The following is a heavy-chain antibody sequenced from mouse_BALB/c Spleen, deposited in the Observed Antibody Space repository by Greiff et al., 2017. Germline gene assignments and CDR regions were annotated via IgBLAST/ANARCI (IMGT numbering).Heavy chain of an antibody. CDR2: INPSNGRT. V-gene: IGHV1S81*02. Sequence: QVQLQQPGAELVKPGASVKLSCKASGYTFTSYWMHWVKQRPGQGLEWIGEINPSNGRTNYNEKFKSKATLTVDKSSSTAYMQLSSLTSEDSAVYYCARRGIYGNYYAMDYWGQGTSVTVSS. CDR1: GYTFTSYW. J-gene: IGHJ4*01. CDR3: ARRGIYGNYYAMDY. D-gene: IGHD2-1*01.